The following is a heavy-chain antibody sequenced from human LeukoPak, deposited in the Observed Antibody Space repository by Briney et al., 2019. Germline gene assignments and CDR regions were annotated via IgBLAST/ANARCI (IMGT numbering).Heavy chain of an antibody. CDR2: ISSSGSTI. D-gene: IGHD3-9*01. V-gene: IGHV3-48*03. J-gene: IGHJ4*02. CDR1: GFTFSSYE. CDR3: ARDQLVYDILTGLDY. Sequence: GWSLRLSCAASGFTFSSYEMNWARQAPGKGLEWVSYISSSGSTIYYADSVKGRFTISRDNAKNSLYLQMNSLRAEDTAVYYCARDQLVYDILTGLDYWGQGTLVTVSS.